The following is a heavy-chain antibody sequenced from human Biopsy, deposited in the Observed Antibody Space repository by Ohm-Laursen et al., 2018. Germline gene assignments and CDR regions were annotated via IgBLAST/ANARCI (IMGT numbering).Heavy chain of an antibody. J-gene: IGHJ2*01. D-gene: IGHD5-24*01. CDR2: TYFTGRT. CDR3: ASAGYNPDWNFDL. CDR1: GGDINNYY. Sequence: GTLSLTCHVSGGDINNYYWSWIRQPPGKALEWIGYTYFTGRTSYNPSLKSRVTMSVNTSKKQFSLRLSSVTAADTAVYYCASAGYNPDWNFDLWGRGTRVTVSS. V-gene: IGHV4-59*12.